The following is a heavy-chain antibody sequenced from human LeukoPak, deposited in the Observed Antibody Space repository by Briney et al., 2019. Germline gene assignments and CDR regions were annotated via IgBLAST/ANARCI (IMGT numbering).Heavy chain of an antibody. CDR1: GGTFSSYA. Sequence: SVKVSCKASGGTFSSYAISWVRHAPGQGLEWMGGIIPIFGTANYAQKFQGRVTITADESTGTAYMELSSLRSEDTAVYYCARDREYSSSSKFFDYWGQGTLVTVSS. CDR3: ARDREYSSSSKFFDY. V-gene: IGHV1-69*13. CDR2: IIPIFGTA. J-gene: IGHJ4*02. D-gene: IGHD6-6*01.